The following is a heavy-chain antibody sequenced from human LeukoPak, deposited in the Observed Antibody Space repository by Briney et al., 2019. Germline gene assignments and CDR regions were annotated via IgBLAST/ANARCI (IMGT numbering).Heavy chain of an antibody. CDR1: GFTFSSYS. CDR3: WGKKAGAGRGGIEN. Sequence: KTGGSLRLSCAASGFTFSSYSVSWVRQAPGKGLEWVSSITSSSSYIYYADSVKGRFAISRRNAKNSMYLQKNSLRSEDKAVVYCWGKKAGAGRGGIENWGQGTLVTVSS. V-gene: IGHV3-21*01. CDR2: ITSSSSYI. J-gene: IGHJ1*01. D-gene: IGHD3-16*01.